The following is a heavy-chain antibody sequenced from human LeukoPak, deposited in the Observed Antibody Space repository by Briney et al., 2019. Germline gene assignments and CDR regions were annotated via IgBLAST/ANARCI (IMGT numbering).Heavy chain of an antibody. Sequence: ASVKVSCKASGYTFTSYGISWVRQAPGQGLEWMGWISAYNGNTNYAQKLQGRVAMTTDTSTSTAYMELRRLRSDDTAVYYCARGFVAAGYDAFDIWGQGTMVTVSS. CDR2: ISAYNGNT. D-gene: IGHD5-18*01. V-gene: IGHV1-18*01. CDR1: GYTFTSYG. J-gene: IGHJ3*02. CDR3: ARGFVAAGYDAFDI.